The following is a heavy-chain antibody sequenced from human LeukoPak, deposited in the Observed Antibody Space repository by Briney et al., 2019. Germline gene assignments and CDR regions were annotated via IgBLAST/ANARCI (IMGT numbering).Heavy chain of an antibody. CDR1: GFTFSSYA. D-gene: IGHD3-10*01. V-gene: IGHV3-23*01. CDR2: ISGSGGNT. CDR3: AQEGGVSQGSGSYSFDY. Sequence: GGSLRLSCAASGFTFSSYAMSWVRQAPGKGLEWVSSISGSGGNTYYADSVKGRFTISRDNSKNTVYLQMNSLTAEDTAVYYCAQEGGVSQGSGSYSFDYWGQGTQVTASS. J-gene: IGHJ4*02.